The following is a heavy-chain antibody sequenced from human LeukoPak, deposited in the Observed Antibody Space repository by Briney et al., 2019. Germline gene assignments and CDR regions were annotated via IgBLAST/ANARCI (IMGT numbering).Heavy chain of an antibody. V-gene: IGHV3-7*03. CDR2: IKQDGSEI. D-gene: IGHD4-17*01. Sequence: GGSLRLSCAASGFTLSTYWMSWVRQAPGKGLEWVANIKQDGSEIYYVDSVKGRFTISRDNAKNSLYLQMNSLRAEDTAVYYCAKDRHGDYVDWFDPWGQGTLVTVSS. CDR1: GFTLSTYW. J-gene: IGHJ5*02. CDR3: AKDRHGDYVDWFDP.